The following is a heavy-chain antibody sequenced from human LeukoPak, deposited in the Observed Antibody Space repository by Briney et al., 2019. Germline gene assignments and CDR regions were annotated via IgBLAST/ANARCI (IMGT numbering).Heavy chain of an antibody. Sequence: EASVKVSCRASGYTFTGYYMHWVRQAPGQGLEWMGWINPNSGGTNYAQKFQGRVTMTRDTSISTAYMELSRLRSDDTAVYYCARDAYYYDSSGYYYVWGQGTLVTVSS. V-gene: IGHV1-2*02. CDR3: ARDAYYYDSSGYYYV. CDR2: INPNSGGT. J-gene: IGHJ4*02. CDR1: GYTFTGYY. D-gene: IGHD3-22*01.